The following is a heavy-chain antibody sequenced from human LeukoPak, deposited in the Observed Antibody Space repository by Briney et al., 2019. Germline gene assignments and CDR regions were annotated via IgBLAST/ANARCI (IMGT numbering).Heavy chain of an antibody. CDR3: ACYDRAYFDY. Sequence: SETLSLTCTVSGGSISSYYWSWIRQPPGKGLEWIGYIYYSGSTNYNPSLKSRVTISVDTSKNQFSLKLSSVTAADTAVYYCACYDRAYFDYWGQGTLVTVSS. D-gene: IGHD3-22*01. CDR1: GGSISSYY. CDR2: IYYSGST. V-gene: IGHV4-59*08. J-gene: IGHJ4*02.